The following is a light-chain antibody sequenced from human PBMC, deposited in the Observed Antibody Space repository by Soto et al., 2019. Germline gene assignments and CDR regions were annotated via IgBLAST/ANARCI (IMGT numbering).Light chain of an antibody. CDR2: DAS. V-gene: IGKV1-5*01. CDR3: QQYNSLWT. Sequence: DIPMTQSPSTLSASVGDRVTITCRASQSISSWLAWYQQKPGKAPKLLIYDASSLESGVPSRFSGSGSGTEFTLTISSLQPDDFATYYCQQYNSLWTFGQGTKAEIK. CDR1: QSISSW. J-gene: IGKJ1*01.